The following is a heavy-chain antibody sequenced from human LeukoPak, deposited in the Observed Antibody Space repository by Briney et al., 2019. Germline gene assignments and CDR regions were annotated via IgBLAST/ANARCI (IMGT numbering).Heavy chain of an antibody. D-gene: IGHD6-6*01. Sequence: SETLSLTCTVSGGSIRSSSYYWSWIRQPPGKGLEWIGFIYDSGTTYYNPSLKSRVTISVDTSKNQFSLKLSSVTAAGTAMYYCALYSSSSDYWGQGTLVTVSS. CDR1: GGSIRSSSYY. J-gene: IGHJ4*02. CDR2: IYDSGTT. V-gene: IGHV4-61*01. CDR3: ALYSSSSDY.